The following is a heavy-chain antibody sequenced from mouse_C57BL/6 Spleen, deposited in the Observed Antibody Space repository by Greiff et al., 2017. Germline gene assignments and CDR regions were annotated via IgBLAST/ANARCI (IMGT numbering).Heavy chain of an antibody. CDR3: ASYDYDGAWFAY. V-gene: IGHV1-26*01. J-gene: IGHJ3*01. D-gene: IGHD2-4*01. CDR1: GYTFTDYY. CDR2: INPNNGGT. Sequence: EVQLQQSGPELVKPGASVKISCKASGYTFTDYYMNWVKQSHGKSLEWIGDINPNNGGTSYNQKFKGKATLTVDKSSSTAYMERRSLTSEDSAVYYCASYDYDGAWFAYWGQGTLVTVSA.